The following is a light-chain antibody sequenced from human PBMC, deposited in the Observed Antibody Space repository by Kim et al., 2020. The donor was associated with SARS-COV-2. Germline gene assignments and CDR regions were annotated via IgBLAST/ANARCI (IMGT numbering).Light chain of an antibody. CDR2: DTG. V-gene: IGLV7-46*01. CDR3: LLSYSDSRV. J-gene: IGLJ2*01. Sequence: PGGPVTLPGDSSTGAVTSDHFPYWFQQKPGQAPRTLIYDTGNRHSWTPARFSGSLLGGKAALTLSAAQAEDEADYYCLLSYSDSRVFGGGTQLTVL. CDR1: TGAVTSDHF.